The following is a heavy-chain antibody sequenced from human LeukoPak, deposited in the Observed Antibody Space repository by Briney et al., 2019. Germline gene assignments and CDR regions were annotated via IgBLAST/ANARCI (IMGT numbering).Heavy chain of an antibody. CDR2: INPSGGST. V-gene: IGHV1-46*01. D-gene: IGHD3-10*01. CDR1: GYTFTGYY. CDR3: ARDRSYYYGSGSDVVDNIPSLYV. Sequence: ASVKVSCKASGYTFTGYYMHWVRQAPGQGPEWMGIINPSGGSTSYAQKFQGRVTMTRDTSTSTVYMELSSLRSEDTAVYYCARDRSYYYGSGSDVVDNIPSLYVWGQGTTVTVSS. J-gene: IGHJ6*02.